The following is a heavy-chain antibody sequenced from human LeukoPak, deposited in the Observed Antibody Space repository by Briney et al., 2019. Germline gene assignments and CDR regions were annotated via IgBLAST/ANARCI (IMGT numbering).Heavy chain of an antibody. CDR2: IYYSGNT. V-gene: IGHV4-39*01. J-gene: IGHJ4*02. D-gene: IGHD3-10*01. Sequence: PSETLSLTCTVSGGSISSSTYYWGWIRQPPGKGLEWIGMIYYSGNTDYNSSLQSRVSMSVDTSKNQFSLKLTSVAAADTAIYYCARLVWFGDLLHVFDYWGQGLLVTVSS. CDR1: GGSISSSTYY. CDR3: ARLVWFGDLLHVFDY.